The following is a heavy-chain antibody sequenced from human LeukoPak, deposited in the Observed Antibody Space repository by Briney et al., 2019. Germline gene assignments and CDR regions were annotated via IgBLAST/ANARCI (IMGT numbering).Heavy chain of an antibody. Sequence: ASVKVSCKASGGTFSSYAISWVRQAPGQGHEWMGGIIPIFGTANYAQKFQGRVTITADESTSTAYMELSSLRSEDTAVYYCARGCSSTSCYVENWFDPWGQGTLVTVSS. D-gene: IGHD2-2*01. V-gene: IGHV1-69*13. J-gene: IGHJ5*02. CDR3: ARGCSSTSCYVENWFDP. CDR2: IIPIFGTA. CDR1: GGTFSSYA.